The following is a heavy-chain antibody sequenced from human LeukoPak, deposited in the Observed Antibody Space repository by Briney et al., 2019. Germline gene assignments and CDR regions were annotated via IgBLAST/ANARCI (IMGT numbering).Heavy chain of an antibody. CDR3: ARARWELLTDI. J-gene: IGHJ3*02. CDR1: GGSISSYY. Sequence: SETLSLTCTVSGGSISSYYWSWIRQPPGKGLEWIGYIYYSGSTNYNPSLKSRVTISVDTSKNQFSLKLSSVTAADTAVYYCARARWELLTDIWGQGTMVTVSS. V-gene: IGHV4-59*01. D-gene: IGHD1-26*01. CDR2: IYYSGST.